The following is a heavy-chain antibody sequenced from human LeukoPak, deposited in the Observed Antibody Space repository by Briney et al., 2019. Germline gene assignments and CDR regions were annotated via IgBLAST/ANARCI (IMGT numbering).Heavy chain of an antibody. V-gene: IGHV3-30*02. CDR2: TRYDESKT. CDR3: AKARYSGSPALDF. J-gene: IGHJ4*02. CDR1: GFTFSSNG. Sequence: GGSLRLSCAASGFTFSSNGMHWVRQTPGKGLDWVAFTRYDESKTFYGDSVRGRLTISRDNSKNTLYLQMNSVTTDDSAVYYCAKARYSGSPALDFWGQGTLVTVSS. D-gene: IGHD1-26*01.